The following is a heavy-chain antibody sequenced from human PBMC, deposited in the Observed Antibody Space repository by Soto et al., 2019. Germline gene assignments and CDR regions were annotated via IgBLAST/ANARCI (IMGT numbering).Heavy chain of an antibody. D-gene: IGHD1-1*01. CDR2: ISDTGGDS. CDR1: GVTLINYA. V-gene: IGHV3-23*01. J-gene: IGHJ4*02. Sequence: EGSLRLSCEASGVTLINYAMSWVRQSPGKGLEWVSSISDTGGDSYYADSMDGRFTVSRDNSKNTLYLQINSLRAEDTAIYYCVRDLYRSATMPCLDHWGQGSLVTVSS. CDR3: VRDLYRSATMPCLDH.